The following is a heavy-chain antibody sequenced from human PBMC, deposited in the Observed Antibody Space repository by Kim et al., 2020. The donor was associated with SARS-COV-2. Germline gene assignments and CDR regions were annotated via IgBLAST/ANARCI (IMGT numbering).Heavy chain of an antibody. D-gene: IGHD2-15*01. J-gene: IGHJ5*02. CDR3: ARGGPCSGGSCYLNWFDP. CDR1: GGTFSSYA. Sequence: SVKVSCKASGGTFSSYAISWVRQAPGQGLEWMGGIIPIFGTANYAQKFQGRVTITADESTSTAYMELSSLRSEDTAVYYCARGGPCSGGSCYLNWFDPWGQGTLVTVSS. V-gene: IGHV1-69*13. CDR2: IIPIFGTA.